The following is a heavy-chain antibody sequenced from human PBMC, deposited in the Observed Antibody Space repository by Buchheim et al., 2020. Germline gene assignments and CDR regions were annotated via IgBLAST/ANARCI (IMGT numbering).Heavy chain of an antibody. CDR1: GFTFSSYE. CDR3: ARGEAGYQITSYYFDY. Sequence: EVQLVESGGGLVQPGGSLRLSCAASGFTFSSYEMNWVRQAPGKGLEWVSYISSSGSTIYYADSVKGRFTISRDNAKNSLYMQMNSLRAEDTAVYYCARGEAGYQITSYYFDYWGQGTL. D-gene: IGHD5-12*01. V-gene: IGHV3-48*03. J-gene: IGHJ4*02. CDR2: ISSSGSTI.